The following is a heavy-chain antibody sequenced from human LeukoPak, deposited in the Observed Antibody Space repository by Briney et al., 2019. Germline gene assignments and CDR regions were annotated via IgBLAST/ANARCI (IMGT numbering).Heavy chain of an antibody. D-gene: IGHD1-1*01. CDR1: GFTFSSYE. Sequence: QSGGSLRLSCAASGFTFSSYEMNWVRQAPGKGLEWVSYISSSGSTIYYADSVKGRFTISRDNAKNSLYLQMNSLRAEDTAVYYCAREKGSSYNRYYYYYMDVWGKGTTVTISS. CDR3: AREKGSSYNRYYYYYMDV. J-gene: IGHJ6*03. V-gene: IGHV3-48*03. CDR2: ISSSGSTI.